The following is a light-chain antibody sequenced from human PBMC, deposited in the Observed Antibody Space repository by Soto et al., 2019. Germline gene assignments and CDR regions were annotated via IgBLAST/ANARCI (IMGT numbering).Light chain of an antibody. CDR2: DVS. CDR3: QQYNSYPWT. Sequence: DIQMTQSPSTLPAXVGDXXXXTXRASQFISSWLAWYQQKPGKAPKLLIYDVSSLKIGVPSRFSAGGSGTEFTLTISSMQPDDFATYYFQQYNSYPWTFGQGTKVEIK. CDR1: QFISSW. J-gene: IGKJ1*01. V-gene: IGKV1-5*01.